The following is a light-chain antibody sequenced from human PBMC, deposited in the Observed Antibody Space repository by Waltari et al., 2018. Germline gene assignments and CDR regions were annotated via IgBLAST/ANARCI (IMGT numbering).Light chain of an antibody. CDR1: QSISTY. V-gene: IGKV1-39*01. Sequence: DIQMTQSPSSLSASVGDRVTITCRARQSISTYLHWYQQKPGKAPKLLVYASSNFQTGVSSRFSGSGSGTDVTLTISSLEPEDFATYYCQQTYGSPPTFGPGTKVDI. J-gene: IGKJ3*01. CDR3: QQTYGSPPT. CDR2: ASS.